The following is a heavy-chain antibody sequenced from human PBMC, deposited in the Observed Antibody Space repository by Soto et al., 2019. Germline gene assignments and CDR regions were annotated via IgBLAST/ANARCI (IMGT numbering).Heavy chain of an antibody. Sequence: SETLSLTCAVYGGSFSGYYWSWIRQPPGKGLEWIGEINHSGSTNYNPSLKSRVTISVDTSKNQSSLKLSSVTAADTAVYYCARGMLWADYWGQGTLVTVSS. CDR1: GGSFSGYY. CDR2: INHSGST. D-gene: IGHD2-2*01. CDR3: ARGMLWADY. J-gene: IGHJ4*02. V-gene: IGHV4-34*01.